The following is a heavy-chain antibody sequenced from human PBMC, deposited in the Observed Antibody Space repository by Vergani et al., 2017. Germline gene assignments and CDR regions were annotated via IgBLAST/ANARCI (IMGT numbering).Heavy chain of an antibody. V-gene: IGHV1-69*01. CDR2: IIPIFVTA. CDR3: ARVRRFLPPYYFDY. J-gene: IGHJ4*02. Sequence: QVQLVQSGAEVKKPGSSVKVSCKASGGTFSSYAISWVRQAPGQGLEGMGGIIPIFVTANYAQKFQGRVTITADESTSTAYMERSSLRSEDTAVYYCARVRRFLPPYYFDYWGQGTLVTVSS. CDR1: GGTFSSYA. D-gene: IGHD3-3*01.